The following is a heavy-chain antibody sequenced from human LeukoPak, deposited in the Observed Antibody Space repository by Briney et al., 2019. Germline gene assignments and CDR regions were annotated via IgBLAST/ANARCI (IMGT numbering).Heavy chain of an antibody. V-gene: IGHV1-69*13. CDR2: IIPIFGTA. D-gene: IGHD3-10*01. J-gene: IGHJ6*03. CDR1: GGTFSSYA. CDR3: ALKESARGVYYYYMDV. Sequence: SVKVSCKASGGTFSSYAISWVRQAPGQGLEWMGGIIPIFGTANYAQKFQGRVTITADESTSTAYMELSSLRSEDTAVYYCALKESARGVYYYYMDVWGKGTTVTISS.